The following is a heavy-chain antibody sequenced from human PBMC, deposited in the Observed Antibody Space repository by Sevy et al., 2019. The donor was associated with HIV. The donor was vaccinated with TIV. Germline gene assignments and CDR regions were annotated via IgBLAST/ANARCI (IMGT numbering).Heavy chain of an antibody. Sequence: GGSLRLSCVASGFTLSTYSMNWVRQAPGKGLEWVSYISRSSETKYYVDSVKGRFTISRDNAKDSLYLQMNSLRDEDTAVDYCARIYNWNDVMGYGMDVWGQGTTVTVSS. CDR1: GFTLSTYS. CDR2: ISRSSETK. D-gene: IGHD1-20*01. CDR3: ARIYNWNDVMGYGMDV. V-gene: IGHV3-48*02. J-gene: IGHJ6*02.